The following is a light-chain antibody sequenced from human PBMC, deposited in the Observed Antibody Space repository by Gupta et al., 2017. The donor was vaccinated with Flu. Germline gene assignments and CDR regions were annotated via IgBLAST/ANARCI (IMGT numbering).Light chain of an antibody. CDR1: SSDVGGYNY. V-gene: IGLV2-14*01. CDR3: SSYTSSSTRV. CDR2: EVS. J-gene: IGLJ1*01. Sequence: QSALTQPASVSGSPGQSITISCTGTSSDVGGYNYVSWYQHPPGKAPKLMIYEVSNRPSGVSNRFSGSKSGNTASLTISGLQAEDEADYYCSSYTSSSTRVFGTGTKVTVL.